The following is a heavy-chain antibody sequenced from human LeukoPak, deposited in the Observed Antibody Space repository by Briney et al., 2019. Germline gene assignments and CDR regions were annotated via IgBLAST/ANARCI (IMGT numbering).Heavy chain of an antibody. CDR3: ASGRQQLVPPLAY. J-gene: IGHJ4*02. D-gene: IGHD6-13*01. CDR1: GFTFSSYW. Sequence: GGSLRLSCAASGFTFSSYWMSWVRQAPGKGLEWVANIKQDGSEKYYVDSVKGRFTISRDNAKNSLYLQMNSLRAEDTAVYYCASGRQQLVPPLAYWGQGTLVTVSS. V-gene: IGHV3-7*01. CDR2: IKQDGSEK.